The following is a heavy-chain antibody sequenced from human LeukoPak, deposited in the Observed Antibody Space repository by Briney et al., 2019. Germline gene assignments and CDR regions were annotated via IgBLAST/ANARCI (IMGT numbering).Heavy chain of an antibody. CDR2: FDPEDGET. Sequence: GASVKVSCKVSGYTLTELSMHWVRQAPGKGLEWMGGFDPEDGETIYAQKFQGRVTMPEDTSTDTAYMELSSLRSEDTAVYYCAAWRTSYWGQGTLVTVSS. V-gene: IGHV1-24*01. CDR3: AAWRTSY. D-gene: IGHD1-1*01. J-gene: IGHJ4*02. CDR1: GYTLTELS.